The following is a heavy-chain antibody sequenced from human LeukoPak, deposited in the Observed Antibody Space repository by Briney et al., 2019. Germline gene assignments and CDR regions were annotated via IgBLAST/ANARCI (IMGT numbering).Heavy chain of an antibody. J-gene: IGHJ6*03. Sequence: GGSLRLSCAASGFTFSSYWMHWVRQAPGKGLVWVSRINSDGSSTSYADSVKGRFTISRDNAKNTLYLQMNSLRAEDTAAYYCARDHRGSGSRYYYYYMDVWGKGTTVTVSS. CDR1: GFTFSSYW. V-gene: IGHV3-74*01. D-gene: IGHD3-10*01. CDR2: INSDGSST. CDR3: ARDHRGSGSRYYYYYMDV.